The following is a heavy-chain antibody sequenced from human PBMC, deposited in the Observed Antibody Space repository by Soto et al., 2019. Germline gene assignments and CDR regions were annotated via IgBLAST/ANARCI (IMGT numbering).Heavy chain of an antibody. CDR1: GGSISGYI. J-gene: IGHJ4*02. Sequence: LSLTCSISGGSISGYIWTWIRQTPGKGLQWIGQINHSGSANYNPSLKSRVTISVHTSSSQFSLELSSVTAADTAVYYCARGLISGSHYSGGWYYFDSWGQGTQVTVSS. CDR3: ARGLISGSHYSGGWYYFDS. D-gene: IGHD1-26*01. V-gene: IGHV4-34*01. CDR2: INHSGSA.